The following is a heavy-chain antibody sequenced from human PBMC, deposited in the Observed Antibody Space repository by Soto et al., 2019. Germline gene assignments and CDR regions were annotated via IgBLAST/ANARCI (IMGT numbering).Heavy chain of an antibody. CDR2: IYFDGSND. J-gene: IGHJ6*02. CDR1: GFTLRNYA. V-gene: IGHV3-30*04. CDR3: AKVAHIFYGMDV. Sequence: LRLSCEASGFTLRNYAMHWVRQAPGKGLEWVSLIYFDGSNDHYTDSVKGRFTISRDNSKNTLFLQMNSLRPEDTAVYYCAKVAHIFYGMDVWGQGMPVTVSS. D-gene: IGHD3-9*01.